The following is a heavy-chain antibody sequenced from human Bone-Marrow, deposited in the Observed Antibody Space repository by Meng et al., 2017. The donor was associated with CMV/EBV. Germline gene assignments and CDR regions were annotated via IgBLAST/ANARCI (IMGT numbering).Heavy chain of an antibody. V-gene: IGHV5-51*01. J-gene: IGHJ1*01. CDR2: IYPGDSDT. CDR3: ASGSGYCSSTSCSKRAEYFQH. Sequence: GESLKISCKGSGYSFTSYWIGWVRQMPGKGLEWMGIIYPGDSDTRYSPSFQGQVTISADKSISTAYLQWSSLKASDTAVYYCASGSGYCSSTSCSKRAEYFQHWGQGTLVTVSS. D-gene: IGHD2-2*01. CDR1: GYSFTSYW.